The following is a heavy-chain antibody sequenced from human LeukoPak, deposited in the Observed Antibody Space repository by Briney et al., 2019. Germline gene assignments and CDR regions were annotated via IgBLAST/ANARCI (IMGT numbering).Heavy chain of an antibody. V-gene: IGHV3-23*01. CDR3: AKDGSWGDYYFYFYMDV. Sequence: PGGSLRLSCAASGFTFSSYSMNWVRQAPGKGLEWLSGISGSGHYTYYADSVKGRFTISRDNSKNIVYIEMNSLRAEDTAVYYCAKDGSWGDYYFYFYMDVWGKGTTVTVSS. D-gene: IGHD3-16*01. CDR2: ISGSGHYT. CDR1: GFTFSSYS. J-gene: IGHJ6*03.